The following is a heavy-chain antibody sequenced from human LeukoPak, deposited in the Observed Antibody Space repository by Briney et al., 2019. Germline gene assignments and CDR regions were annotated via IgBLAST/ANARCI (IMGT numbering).Heavy chain of an antibody. J-gene: IGHJ6*03. CDR3: ARGRGTSGSNRDFYYYYMDV. V-gene: IGHV1-3*01. CDR2: MNGGNGNT. CDR1: GYIFTDYA. Sequence: ASVKVSCKASGYIFTDYAIHWLRQAPGQRPEWMGWMNGGNGNTKYSQKFQGRITLIRDTSAATAYMELSSLRHDDLAVHYCARGRGTSGSNRDFYYYYMDVWGKGTTVTVSS. D-gene: IGHD2-15*01.